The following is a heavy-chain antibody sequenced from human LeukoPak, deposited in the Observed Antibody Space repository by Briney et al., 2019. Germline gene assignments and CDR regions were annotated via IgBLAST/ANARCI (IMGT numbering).Heavy chain of an antibody. V-gene: IGHV3-48*03. D-gene: IGHD6-19*01. J-gene: IGHJ4*02. CDR3: AKDSSIAVAGTFGIDY. Sequence: GGSLRLSCAASGFTFSSYEMNWVRQTPGKGLEWVSYISSSGSTIYYADSVKGRFTISRDNAKNSLYLQMNSLRAEDTALYYCAKDSSIAVAGTFGIDYWGQGTLVTVSS. CDR1: GFTFSSYE. CDR2: ISSSGSTI.